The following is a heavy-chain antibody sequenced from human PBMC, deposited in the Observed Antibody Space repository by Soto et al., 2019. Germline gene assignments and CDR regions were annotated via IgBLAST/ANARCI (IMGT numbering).Heavy chain of an antibody. Sequence: QVQLVQSGAEVKKPGSSVKVSCKASGGTFSSYAISWVRQAPGQGHEWMGGIIPIFGTANYEQKFQGRATITGDESTSTAYMGRSSLRSEDTAVDFCARSGLGRSTHNWFDPWGQGTLVTVSS. CDR2: IIPIFGTA. V-gene: IGHV1-69*12. D-gene: IGHD3-10*01. J-gene: IGHJ5*02. CDR1: GGTFSSYA. CDR3: ARSGLGRSTHNWFDP.